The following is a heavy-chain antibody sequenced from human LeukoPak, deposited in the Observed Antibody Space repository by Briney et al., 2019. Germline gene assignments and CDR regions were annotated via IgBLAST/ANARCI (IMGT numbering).Heavy chain of an antibody. V-gene: IGHV5-51*01. CDR1: GYSFTSYW. CDR3: ARQSDP. J-gene: IGHJ5*02. CDR2: IYPGDSHT. Sequence: GESLKISCKGSGYSFTSYWIGWVRHMPGKGLEWMGIIYPGDSHTRYSPSFQGQVNISADKSISTGYLQWSGLEASDTGMYYCARQSDPWGQGTLVTVSS.